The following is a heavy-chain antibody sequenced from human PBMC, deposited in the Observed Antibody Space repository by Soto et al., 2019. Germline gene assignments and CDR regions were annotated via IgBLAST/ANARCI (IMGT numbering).Heavy chain of an antibody. J-gene: IGHJ4*02. CDR3: ARRITMVRGVNEPFDY. CDR2: IYYSGST. D-gene: IGHD3-10*01. V-gene: IGHV4-30-4*01. CDR1: GGSISSGDYY. Sequence: SETLSLTCTVSGGSISSGDYYWSWIRQPPGKGLEWIGYIYYSGSTYYNPSLKSRVTISVDTSKNQFSLKLSSVTAADTAVYYCARRITMVRGVNEPFDYWGQGTLVTVSS.